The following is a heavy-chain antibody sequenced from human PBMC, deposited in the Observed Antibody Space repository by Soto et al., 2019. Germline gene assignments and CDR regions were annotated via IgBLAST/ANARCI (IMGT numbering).Heavy chain of an antibody. CDR1: GFSLSTSGMC. CDR3: ARIHMVRGNRGYYYGMDV. J-gene: IGHJ6*02. CDR2: IDWDDDK. V-gene: IGHV2-70*01. Sequence: GPTLVNPTQTLTLTCTFSGFSLSTSGMCVSWIRQPPGKAPEWLALIDWDDDKYYSTSLKTRLTISKDTSKNQVVLTMTNMDPVDTATYYCARIHMVRGNRGYYYGMDVWGQGTTVTVSS. D-gene: IGHD3-10*01.